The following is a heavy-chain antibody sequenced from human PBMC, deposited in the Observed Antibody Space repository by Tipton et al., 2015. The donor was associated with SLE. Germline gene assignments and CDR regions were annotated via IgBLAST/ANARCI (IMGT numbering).Heavy chain of an antibody. J-gene: IGHJ4*02. CDR3: ARRGSSYGEGFDY. V-gene: IGHV4-34*01. CDR1: GGSFSGYY. CDR2: VNDGGNI. D-gene: IGHD2-2*01. Sequence: GLVKPSETLSLTCAVYGGSFSGYYWSWIRQPPGKGLEWIGEVNDGGNINYNPSLMTRVTISGDTSKNQISLRLNSVTAADTAVYYCARRGSSYGEGFDYWGQGTSVSVSS.